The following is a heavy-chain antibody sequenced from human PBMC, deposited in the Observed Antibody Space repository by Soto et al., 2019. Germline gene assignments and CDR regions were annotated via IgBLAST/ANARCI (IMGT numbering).Heavy chain of an antibody. CDR3: AREVVVFGVIIPTPMDV. CDR2: ISGSGSTI. V-gene: IGHV3-48*03. D-gene: IGHD3-22*01. Sequence: GGSLRLSCAASGFTFDDYAMHWVRQVPGKGLEWVSYISGSGSTIYYADSVKGRFTISRDNAKDSLYLQMNSLRAEDTAVYYCAREVVVFGVIIPTPMDVWGQGTTVTVSS. J-gene: IGHJ6*02. CDR1: GFTFDDYA.